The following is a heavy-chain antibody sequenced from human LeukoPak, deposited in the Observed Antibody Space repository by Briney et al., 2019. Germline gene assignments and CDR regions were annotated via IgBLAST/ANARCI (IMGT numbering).Heavy chain of an antibody. CDR3: ARVPTSGSHGGAFDI. Sequence: PGGSLRLSCAASGFTLSSYAMSWVRQAPGKGLEWVSAISDTGNTYHADSVKGRFTISRDSSKNTLFLQMNRLRAEDTAVYYCARVPTSGSHGGAFDIWGQGTMVTVSS. CDR2: ISDTGNT. V-gene: IGHV3-23*01. D-gene: IGHD1-26*01. J-gene: IGHJ3*02. CDR1: GFTLSSYA.